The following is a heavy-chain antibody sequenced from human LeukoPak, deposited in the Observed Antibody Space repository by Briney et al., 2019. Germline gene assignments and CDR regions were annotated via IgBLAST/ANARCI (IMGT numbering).Heavy chain of an antibody. CDR2: ISGSGGAA. Sequence: GGSLRLSCAVSGFTFNNYAMTWVRRAPGKGLEWVSSISGSGGAAYYADSVKGRFTISRDNSKNTLFLQMNSLRVEDTAIYYCARQCTGGTCYGTIDDWSQGTLVTVSS. D-gene: IGHD2-15*01. CDR1: GFTFNNYA. J-gene: IGHJ4*02. V-gene: IGHV3-23*01. CDR3: ARQCTGGTCYGTIDD.